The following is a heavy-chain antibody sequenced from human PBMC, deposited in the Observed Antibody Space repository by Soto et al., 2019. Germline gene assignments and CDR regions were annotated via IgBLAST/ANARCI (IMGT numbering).Heavy chain of an antibody. D-gene: IGHD2-15*01. CDR1: GDTVSSNSVA. CDR3: ARSEEDSDYYYYGKDV. Sequence: SQTLSLTCVGSGDTVSSNSVAWNWVRQSPSRGLEWLGRTYYSSRWYSDYAVSVRSRIDINADTSKNQVSLQLNSVTPEDTAVYYCARSEEDSDYYYYGKDVWGQGPTVPV. CDR2: TYYSSRWYS. V-gene: IGHV6-1*01. J-gene: IGHJ6*02.